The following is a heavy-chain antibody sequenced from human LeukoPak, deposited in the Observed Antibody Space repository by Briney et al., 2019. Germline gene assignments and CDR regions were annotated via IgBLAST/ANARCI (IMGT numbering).Heavy chain of an antibody. CDR2: IKQDGSEK. D-gene: IGHD1-14*01. CDR3: ARVPEDYYYYMDV. CDR1: GFTFSSYW. Sequence: GGSLRLSCAASGFTFSSYWMNWVRQAPGKRLEWVANIKQDGSEKYYVDSVKGRFTISRDNANNSLYLQMNSLRAEDTALYYCARVPEDYYYYMDVWGKGTTVTVSS. J-gene: IGHJ6*03. V-gene: IGHV3-7*03.